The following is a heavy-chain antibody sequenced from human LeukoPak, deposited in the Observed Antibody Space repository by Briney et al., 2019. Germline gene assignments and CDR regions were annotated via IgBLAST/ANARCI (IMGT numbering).Heavy chain of an antibody. CDR1: GGAISSYY. CDR3: ARELRYCTSTSCYLNSFDI. J-gene: IGHJ3*02. Sequence: SETLSLTCTVPGGAISSYYWSWIRQPPGKGLEWIGYIYYSGNTNYNPSLKSRVTISVDTSKNQFSLKLSSVTAADTAVYYRARELRYCTSTSCYLNSFDIWGQGTMVTVSS. V-gene: IGHV4-59*01. CDR2: IYYSGNT. D-gene: IGHD2-2*01.